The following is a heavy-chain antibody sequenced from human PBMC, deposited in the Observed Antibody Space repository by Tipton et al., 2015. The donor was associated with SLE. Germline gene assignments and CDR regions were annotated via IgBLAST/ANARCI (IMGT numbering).Heavy chain of an antibody. V-gene: IGHV3-9*01. D-gene: IGHD4-17*01. J-gene: IGHJ3*02. CDR2: ISWNSGSI. Sequence: SLRLSCAASGFTFDDYAMHWVRQAPGKGLEWVSGISWNSGSIGYADSVKGRFTISRDNAKNSLYLQMNSLKTEDTAVYYCTTEYGASGAFDIWGQGTMVTVSS. CDR3: TTEYGASGAFDI. CDR1: GFTFDDYA.